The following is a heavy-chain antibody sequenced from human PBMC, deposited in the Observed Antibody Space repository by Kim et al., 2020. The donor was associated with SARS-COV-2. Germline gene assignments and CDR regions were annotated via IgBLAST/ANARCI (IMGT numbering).Heavy chain of an antibody. CDR2: IYYSGST. D-gene: IGHD6-13*01. CDR3: ARAGVEQQLVREPYNWFDP. V-gene: IGHV4-59*13. Sequence: PSETLSLTCTVSGGSISSYYWSWIRQPPGKGLEWIGYIYYSGSTNYNPSLKSRVTISVDTSKNQFSLKLSSVTAADTAVYYCARAGVEQQLVREPYNWFDPWGQGTLVTVSS. CDR1: GGSISSYY. J-gene: IGHJ5*02.